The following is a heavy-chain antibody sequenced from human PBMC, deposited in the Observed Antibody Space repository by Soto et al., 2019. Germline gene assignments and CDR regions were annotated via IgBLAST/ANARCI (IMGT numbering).Heavy chain of an antibody. D-gene: IGHD6-19*01. J-gene: IGHJ3*01. CDR1: GFTVSSYY. Sequence: EERLVESGGGLIQPGGSLRVSCAASGFTVSSYYMSWVRQAPGKGLEWVSVIYSGGSTYYADSVKGRFTISRDDYGNSLYLQMNRLGVEDTAVYYCAKSRGTGWFADALDVWGQGTMVTVSS. CDR2: IYSGGST. CDR3: AKSRGTGWFADALDV. V-gene: IGHV3-53*01.